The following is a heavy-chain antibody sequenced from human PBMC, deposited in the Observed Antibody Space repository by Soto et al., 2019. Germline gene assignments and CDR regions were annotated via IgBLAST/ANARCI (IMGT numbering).Heavy chain of an antibody. Sequence: QITLKESGPTLVKPPQTLTLTCTFSGFSLSSTRMAVGWIRQPPGKALEWLALIYWDDDKRYSPFLKSRLTITKDTSKNQVVLTMSNMEPVDTARYYCAHIVVAGLGYYFDYWGQGTLVTVSS. CDR2: IYWDDDK. CDR1: GFSLSSTRMA. V-gene: IGHV2-5*02. D-gene: IGHD6-19*01. CDR3: AHIVVAGLGYYFDY. J-gene: IGHJ4*02.